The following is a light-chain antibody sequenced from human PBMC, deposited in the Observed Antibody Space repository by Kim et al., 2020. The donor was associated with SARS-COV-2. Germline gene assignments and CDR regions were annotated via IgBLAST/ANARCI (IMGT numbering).Light chain of an antibody. CDR2: AAS. V-gene: IGKV1-8*01. CDR3: QQNFDYPYT. CDR1: EGIRNF. J-gene: IGKJ2*01. Sequence: AIRVTQSPSSFSASTGERVTITCRASEGIRNFFAWYQQKPGKAPKLLVHAASTLQTGVPSRFSGSGSGTDFTLNISSLQSEDFAIYYCQQNFDYPYTFGQGTKLEI.